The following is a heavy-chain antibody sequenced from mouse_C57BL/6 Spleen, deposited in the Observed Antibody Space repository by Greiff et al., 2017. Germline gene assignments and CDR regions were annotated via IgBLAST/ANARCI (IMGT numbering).Heavy chain of an antibody. J-gene: IGHJ4*01. CDR2: INPNSGST. V-gene: IGHV1-64*01. Sequence: QVQLQQPGAELVKPGASVKLSCKASGYTFTSYWMHWVKQRPGQGLEWIGMINPNSGSTNYNEKFKSKATLTVDKSSSTAYMQLSSLTSEDSAVYDCENYAGSSYDHYAMDYWGQGTSVTVSS. CDR1: GYTFTSYW. D-gene: IGHD1-1*01. CDR3: ENYAGSSYDHYAMDY.